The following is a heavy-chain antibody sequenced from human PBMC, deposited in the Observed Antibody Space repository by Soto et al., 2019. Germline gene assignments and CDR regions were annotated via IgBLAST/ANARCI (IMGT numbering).Heavy chain of an antibody. CDR3: ARARGYYDSSGYDI. D-gene: IGHD3-22*01. CDR1: GFPFNDYY. V-gene: IGHV3-11*01. Sequence: QVQLVESGGGLVKPGVSLRLSCAASGFPFNDYYINWIRQAPGKGLEWISYISGGGGSTIYYTDSVKGRFTISRDNGKKSVYLQMGSLRAEDTAVYYCARARGYYDSSGYDIWGRGTTVTVSS. J-gene: IGHJ6*02. CDR2: ISGGGGSTI.